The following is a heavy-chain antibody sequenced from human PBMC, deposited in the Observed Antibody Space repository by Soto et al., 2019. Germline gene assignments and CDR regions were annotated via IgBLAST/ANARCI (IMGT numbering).Heavy chain of an antibody. CDR2: ISSSSSTI. CDR3: SREGTRGGFLNWFDP. CDR1: GFTFSSYS. V-gene: IGHV3-48*02. D-gene: IGHD3-10*01. J-gene: IGHJ5*02. Sequence: EVQLVESGGGLVQPGGSLRLSCAASGFTFSSYSMNWVRQAPGKGLEWVSYISSSSSTIYYADSVNGRFTISRDNAKNSLYLQMNSLRDEDTAVYYCSREGTRGGFLNWFDPWGQGTLVTVSS.